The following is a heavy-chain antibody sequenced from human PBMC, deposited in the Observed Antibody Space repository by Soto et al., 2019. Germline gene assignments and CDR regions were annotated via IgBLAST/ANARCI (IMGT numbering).Heavy chain of an antibody. D-gene: IGHD2-15*01. CDR3: VRTSLVVAAATREDY. CDR1: ENIFSTYN. CDR2: ISADSKGT. V-gene: IGHV3-48*04. J-gene: IGHJ4*02. Sequence: GGSLRLSCAASENIFSTYNMNWIRQAPGKGLEWVSYISADSKGTYYAESVKGRFTISRDNAKNTLYLQMNSLRAEDTAVYYCVRTSLVVAAATREDYWGQGTLVTVSS.